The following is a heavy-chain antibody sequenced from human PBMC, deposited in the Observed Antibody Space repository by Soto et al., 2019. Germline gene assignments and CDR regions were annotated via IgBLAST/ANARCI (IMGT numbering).Heavy chain of an antibody. D-gene: IGHD3-3*01. CDR2: IYYSGSI. CDR1: GGSISSSSYY. Sequence: SETLSLTCTVSGGSISSSSYYWGWIRQPPGKGLEWIGSIYYSGSIYYNPSLKSRVTISVDTSKNQFSLKLSSVTAADTAVYYCARLGSRITIFGVVPPPYFDYWGQGTLVTVSS. CDR3: ARLGSRITIFGVVPPPYFDY. J-gene: IGHJ4*02. V-gene: IGHV4-39*01.